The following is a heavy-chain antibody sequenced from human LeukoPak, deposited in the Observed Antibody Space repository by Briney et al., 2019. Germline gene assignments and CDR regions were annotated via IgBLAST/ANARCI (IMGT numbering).Heavy chain of an antibody. CDR2: INSDGSST. V-gene: IGHV3-74*01. J-gene: IGHJ4*02. CDR3: ARVRYSSGCLNY. D-gene: IGHD6-19*01. Sequence: GGSLRLSCAASGFTFSSYWMHWVRQAPGKGLVWVSRINSDGSSTSYADSVKGRFTISRDNSKNTLYLQMNSLRAEDTAVYYCARVRYSSGCLNYWGQGTLVTVSS. CDR1: GFTFSSYW.